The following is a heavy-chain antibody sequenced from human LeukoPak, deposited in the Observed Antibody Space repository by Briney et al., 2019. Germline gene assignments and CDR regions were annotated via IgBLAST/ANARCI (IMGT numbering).Heavy chain of an antibody. CDR2: ISAYNGNT. J-gene: IGHJ4*02. CDR1: GYTFTSYG. V-gene: IGHV1-18*01. Sequence: ASVKVSCEASGYTFTSYGIGWVRQAPGQGLEWMGWISAYNGNTKSAQKLQGRVTMTTDTSTSTAYMELRSLRSDDTAVYYCARDRPYYDSSTYYRFDYWGQGTLVTVSS. CDR3: ARDRPYYDSSTYYRFDY. D-gene: IGHD3-22*01.